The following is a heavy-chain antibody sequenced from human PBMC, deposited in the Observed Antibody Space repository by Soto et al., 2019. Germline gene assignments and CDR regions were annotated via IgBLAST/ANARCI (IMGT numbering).Heavy chain of an antibody. CDR2: IYHSGST. Sequence: QVQLQESGPGLVKPSGTLSLTCAVSGGSISSSNWWSWVRQPPGKGLEWIGEIYHSGSTNYNPSLKSRVTISVDKSMNQFSRKLSSVTAADTAVYYCARAAMGGSSWPFDYWGQGTLVTVSS. D-gene: IGHD6-13*01. V-gene: IGHV4-4*02. J-gene: IGHJ4*02. CDR3: ARAAMGGSSWPFDY. CDR1: GGSISSSNW.